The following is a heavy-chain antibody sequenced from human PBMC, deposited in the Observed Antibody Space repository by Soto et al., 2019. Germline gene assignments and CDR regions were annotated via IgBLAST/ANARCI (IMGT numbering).Heavy chain of an antibody. J-gene: IGHJ6*02. Sequence: GGSLRLSCAASGFTFDDYAMHWVRQAPGKGLEWVSLISWDGSNTYYADSVKGRFNISRDNSKNSLYLQMNSLRPEDTALYYCAKAQRGRKRPFFGQARPYDPYSAMDIWGQGTTVPVSS. CDR3: AKAQRGRKRPFFGQARPYDPYSAMDI. V-gene: IGHV3-43D*04. D-gene: IGHD3-3*01. CDR2: ISWDGSNT. CDR1: GFTFDDYA.